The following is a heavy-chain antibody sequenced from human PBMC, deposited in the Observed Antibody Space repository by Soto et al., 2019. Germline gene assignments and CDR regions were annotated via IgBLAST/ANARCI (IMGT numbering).Heavy chain of an antibody. J-gene: IGHJ3*02. CDR2: IYYSGST. Sequence: SETLSLTCTVSGGSISSSSSYWCWLRQPPGKGLEWIGSIYYSGSTYYNPSLKSRDTISVDTSKNQFSLKLSSVTAADTAGYYCARKVLRFLVPDAFVIWGQGSRVTV. CDR3: ARKVLRFLVPDAFVI. CDR1: GGSISSSSSY. V-gene: IGHV4-39*01. D-gene: IGHD3-3*01.